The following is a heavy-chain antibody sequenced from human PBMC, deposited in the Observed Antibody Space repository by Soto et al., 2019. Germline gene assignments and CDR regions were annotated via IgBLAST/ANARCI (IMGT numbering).Heavy chain of an antibody. CDR2: INSDGSRT. J-gene: IGHJ5*02. CDR1: GFTFSSYW. V-gene: IGHV3-74*01. CDR3: ARVLTGSWNWFDP. Sequence: EVQLVESGGGLVQPGESLRLSCAASGFTFSSYWMHWVRQAPGKGLVWVSRINSDGSRTNYADSVKGRFTVSRDNAKNTQYLQMNSLRAEDTAVYYCARVLTGSWNWFDPLGQGTLVTVSS. D-gene: IGHD6-13*01.